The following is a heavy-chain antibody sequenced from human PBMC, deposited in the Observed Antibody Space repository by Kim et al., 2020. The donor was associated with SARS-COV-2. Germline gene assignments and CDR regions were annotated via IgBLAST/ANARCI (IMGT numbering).Heavy chain of an antibody. J-gene: IGHJ6*02. Sequence: GGPLRLSCAASGFTFSSYAMSWVRQAPGKGLEWVSAISGSGGSTYYADSVKGRFTISRDNSKNTLYLQMNSLRAEDTAVYYCAKDGDSQSSYYGMDVWGQGTTVTVSS. D-gene: IGHD7-27*01. CDR3: AKDGDSQSSYYGMDV. CDR2: ISGSGGST. V-gene: IGHV3-23*01. CDR1: GFTFSSYA.